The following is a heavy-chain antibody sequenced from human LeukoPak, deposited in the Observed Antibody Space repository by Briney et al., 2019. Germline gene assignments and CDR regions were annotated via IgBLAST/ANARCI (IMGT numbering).Heavy chain of an antibody. V-gene: IGHV3-30*18. J-gene: IGHJ6*02. CDR1: GFXFSSYG. Sequence: GGSLRLSCGASGFXFSSYGMHWVRQAPGKGLEWVALISYDGSNKYYADSVKGRFTISRDNSKTTLYLQMNSLRAEDTAVYYCAKDFDFWSGYHGYYYYGMDVWGQGTTVTVSS. CDR3: AKDFDFWSGYHGYYYYGMDV. D-gene: IGHD3-3*01. CDR2: ISYDGSNK.